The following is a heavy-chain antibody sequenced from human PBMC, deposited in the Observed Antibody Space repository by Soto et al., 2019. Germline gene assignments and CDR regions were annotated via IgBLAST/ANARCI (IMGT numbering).Heavy chain of an antibody. D-gene: IGHD1-26*01. Sequence: GGSLRLSCAASGFTFSNAWMSWVRQAPGKGLEWVGRIKSKTDGGTTDYAAPVKGRFTISRDDSKNTLYLQMNSLKTEDTAVYYCTTEPSYRASGSYFDYWGQGTLVTVSS. V-gene: IGHV3-15*01. CDR2: IKSKTDGGTT. CDR1: GFTFSNAW. J-gene: IGHJ4*02. CDR3: TTEPSYRASGSYFDY.